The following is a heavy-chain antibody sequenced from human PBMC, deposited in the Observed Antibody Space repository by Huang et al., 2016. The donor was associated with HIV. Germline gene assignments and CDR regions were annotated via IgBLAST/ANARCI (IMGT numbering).Heavy chain of an antibody. CDR1: GFTFGTYG. J-gene: IGHJ4*02. CDR3: ARDRSTRADY. CDR2: ISNSGNTV. Sequence: EVLLVESGGGLVQPGGSLVLSCAGSGFTFGTYGMNWVRQDPGKGVQWVSYISNSGNTVYYTDSVKGRFTISRDNAKNSLFLQMNSLRVEDTAVYFCARDRSTRADYWGQGTLVTVSS. V-gene: IGHV3-48*01. D-gene: IGHD2-2*01.